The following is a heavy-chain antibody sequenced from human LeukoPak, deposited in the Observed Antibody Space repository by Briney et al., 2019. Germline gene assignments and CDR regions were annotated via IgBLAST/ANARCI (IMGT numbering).Heavy chain of an antibody. V-gene: IGHV3-21*01. D-gene: IGHD6-19*01. CDR3: ARGHWLDSFDY. J-gene: IGHJ4*02. CDR2: ISSSSSYI. CDR1: GFTFSSYS. Sequence: GGSLRLSCAASGFTFSSYSMNWVRQAPGKGLEWVSSISSSSSYIYYADSVKDRFTISRDNANNSLYLQMNSLRAEDTAVYYCARGHWLDSFDYWGQGTLVTVSS.